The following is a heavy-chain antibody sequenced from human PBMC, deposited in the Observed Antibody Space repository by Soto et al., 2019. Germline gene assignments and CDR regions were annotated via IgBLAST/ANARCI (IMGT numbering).Heavy chain of an antibody. CDR3: ARYPPDFNSGFDF. D-gene: IGHD1-26*01. Sequence: SQTLSLTCAISMDSVSNNRATWNWIRQSPSGGLEWLGRTYYRSKWISDYAMSVKGRISINPDTSKNLVSLHLNFVTPEDTAVYYCARYPPDFNSGFDFWGQGTPVTLSS. V-gene: IGHV6-1*01. CDR2: TYYRSKWIS. J-gene: IGHJ4*02. CDR1: MDSVSNNRAT.